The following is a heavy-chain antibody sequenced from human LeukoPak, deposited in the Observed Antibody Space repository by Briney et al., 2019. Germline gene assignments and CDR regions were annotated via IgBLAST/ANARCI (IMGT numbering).Heavy chain of an antibody. Sequence: GGSLRLSCAASGFTFSSYWMSWVRQAPGKGLEWVANIRQDGSEKYYVDSVKGRFTISRDNAKNSLYLQMNSLRAEDTAVYYCARGSSLGYCTNGVCYFDYWGQGTLVTVSS. CDR1: GFTFSSYW. CDR2: IRQDGSEK. V-gene: IGHV3-7*01. D-gene: IGHD2-8*01. CDR3: ARGSSLGYCTNGVCYFDY. J-gene: IGHJ4*02.